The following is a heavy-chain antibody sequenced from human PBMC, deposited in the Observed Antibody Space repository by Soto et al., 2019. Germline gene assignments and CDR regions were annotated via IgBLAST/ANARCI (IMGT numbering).Heavy chain of an antibody. D-gene: IGHD2-2*01. Sequence: GESLKISCTGVGYSFTSYWIGWVRQMPGKGLEWMGIIYPGDSDTRYSPSFQGQVTISADKSITTAYLQWSSLKASDTAMYYCARGYCTTTICDPWFDPWGQGTLVTVSS. CDR3: ARGYCTTTICDPWFDP. J-gene: IGHJ5*02. V-gene: IGHV5-51*01. CDR2: IYPGDSDT. CDR1: GYSFTSYW.